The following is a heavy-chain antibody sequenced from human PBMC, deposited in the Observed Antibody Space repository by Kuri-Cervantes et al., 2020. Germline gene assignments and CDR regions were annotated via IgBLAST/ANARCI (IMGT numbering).Heavy chain of an antibody. CDR1: GFTFSSYA. Sequence: GESLKISCAASGFTFSSYAMSWVRQAPGKGLEWVSAISGSGGSTYYADSVKGRFTISRDNSKNTLYLQMNSLRAEDTAVYYCARDSIVVVPAASYYYYYGMDVWGQGTTVTVSS. J-gene: IGHJ6*02. CDR3: ARDSIVVVPAASYYYYYGMDV. V-gene: IGHV3-23*01. CDR2: ISGSGGST. D-gene: IGHD2-2*01.